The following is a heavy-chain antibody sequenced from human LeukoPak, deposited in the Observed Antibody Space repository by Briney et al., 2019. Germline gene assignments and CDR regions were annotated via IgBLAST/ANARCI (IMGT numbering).Heavy chain of an antibody. CDR3: VKHGSGWSFDY. J-gene: IGHJ4*02. V-gene: IGHV4-59*01. CDR2: IQNTGGT. Sequence: PSEILSLTRTVSSASISSYYWGWIRQSPGKGLEWIGYIQNTGGTNYNPSLKSRVSISKDTSKNHFSLQVRSVTAADTAVYYCVKHGSGWSFDYWGQGTLVTVSS. D-gene: IGHD6-19*01. CDR1: SASISSYY.